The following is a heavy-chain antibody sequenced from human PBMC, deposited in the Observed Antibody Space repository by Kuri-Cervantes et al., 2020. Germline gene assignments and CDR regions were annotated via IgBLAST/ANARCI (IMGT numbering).Heavy chain of an antibody. D-gene: IGHD3-10*01. CDR2: IYNSGHT. V-gene: IGHV4-39*07. J-gene: IGHJ4*02. CDR3: ARFGESWTDY. CDR1: GGSISSRSYY. Sequence: SETLSLTCTVSGGSISSRSYYWGWIRQPPGKGLEWIGTIYNSGHTYNNPSLKSRVTMSVDTSKNQFSLKLSSVTAADTAVYYCARFGESWTDYWGQGTLVTVSS.